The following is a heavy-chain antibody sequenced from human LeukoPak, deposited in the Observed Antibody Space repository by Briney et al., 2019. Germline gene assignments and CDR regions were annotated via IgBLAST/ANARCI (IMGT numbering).Heavy chain of an antibody. CDR3: ARDPYYDFWSGYYNRLYFDY. J-gene: IGHJ4*02. Sequence: APVKVSCKASGYTFTGYYMHWVRQAPGQGLEWMGRINPNSGGTNYAQKFQGRVTMTRDTSISTAYMELSRLRSDDTAVYYCARDPYYDFWSGYYNRLYFDYWGQGTLVTVSS. CDR2: INPNSGGT. CDR1: GYTFTGYY. D-gene: IGHD3-3*01. V-gene: IGHV1-2*06.